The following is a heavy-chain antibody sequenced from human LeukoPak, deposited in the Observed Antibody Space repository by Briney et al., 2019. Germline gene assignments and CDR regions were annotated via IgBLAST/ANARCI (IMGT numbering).Heavy chain of an antibody. CDR3: ARLSKGRYFDYIFDH. CDR2: TYYSGST. J-gene: IGHJ4*02. D-gene: IGHD3-9*01. Sequence: SETLSLTCTVSGGSVSSYEYYWGWIRQPPGKGLKWIGNTYYSGSTYYNPSLKSRLTMSVDTSKNQFSLKMSSVTAADTAVYYRARLSKGRYFDYIFDHWGQGALVTVSS. V-gene: IGHV4-39*01. CDR1: GGSVSSYEYY.